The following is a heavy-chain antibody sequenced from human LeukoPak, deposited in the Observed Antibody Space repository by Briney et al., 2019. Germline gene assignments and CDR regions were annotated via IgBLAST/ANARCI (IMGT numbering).Heavy chain of an antibody. CDR3: ARDPQGVRGVMSY. D-gene: IGHD3-10*01. CDR1: GFTLSSYW. V-gene: IGHV3-74*01. CDR2: ISGDGSST. Sequence: GGSLRLSCAASGFTLSSYWMHWVRQAPGKGLVWVSRISGDGSSTDYADSVKGRFTISRDNAKNTLYLQMTSLRAEDTAIYYCARDPQGVRGVMSYWGQGTLVTVSS. J-gene: IGHJ4*02.